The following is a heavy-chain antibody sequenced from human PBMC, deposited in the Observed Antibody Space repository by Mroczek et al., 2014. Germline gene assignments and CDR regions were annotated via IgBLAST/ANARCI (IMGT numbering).Heavy chain of an antibody. CDR1: GSY. J-gene: IGHJ4*02. V-gene: IGHV4-34*01. Sequence: GSYSELDPPAPTEGAWSGLGKVNHSGSTNYNPYPSKSRVTISVDTSKNQFSLKLSSVTAADTAVYYCARGPRELTTVTTGHNLLYYWGRGNPRSPSPQ. D-gene: IGHD4-17*01. CDR3: ARGPRELTTVTTGHNLLYY. CDR2: VNHSGST.